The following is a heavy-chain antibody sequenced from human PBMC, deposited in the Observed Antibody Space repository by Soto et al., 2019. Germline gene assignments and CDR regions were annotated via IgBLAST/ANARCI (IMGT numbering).Heavy chain of an antibody. D-gene: IGHD4-17*01. CDR1: GGTFSSYT. CDR3: ARSGGYGDSARDY. CDR2: IIPILGIA. J-gene: IGHJ4*02. V-gene: IGHV1-69*02. Sequence: QVQLVQSGAEVKKPGSSVTVSCKASGGTFSSYTISWVRQAPGQGLEWMGRIIPILGIANFEQKFQGRVTSTADKFTITAYMEVISLRSEDTAVYYCARSGGYGDSARDYWGQGTLVTVSS.